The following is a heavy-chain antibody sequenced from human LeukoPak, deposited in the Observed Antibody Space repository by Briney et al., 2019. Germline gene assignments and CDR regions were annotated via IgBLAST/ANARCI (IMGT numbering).Heavy chain of an antibody. CDR2: IKQDGSEK. Sequence: QTGGSLRLSCAASGFTFSSYWMSWVRQAPGKGLEWVANIKQDGSEKYYVDSVKGRFTISRDNAKNSLYLQMNSLRAEDTAVYYCARDSGGGSGSYGRYYYYYYMDVWGKGTTVTVSS. V-gene: IGHV3-7*01. J-gene: IGHJ6*03. CDR1: GFTFSSYW. CDR3: ARDSGGGSGSYGRYYYYYYMDV. D-gene: IGHD3-10*01.